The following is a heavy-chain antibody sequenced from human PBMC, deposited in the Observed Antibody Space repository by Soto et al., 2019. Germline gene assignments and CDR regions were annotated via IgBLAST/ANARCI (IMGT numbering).Heavy chain of an antibody. CDR3: ARDRKQGYYYYGMDV. V-gene: IGHV3-33*01. CDR1: GFTFSSYG. Sequence: GGSLRLSCAASGFTFSSYGMHWVRQAPGKGLEWVAVIWYDGSNKYYADSVKGRFTISRDNSKNTLCLQMNSLRAEDTAVYYCARDRKQGYYYYGMDVWGQGTTVTVSS. CDR2: IWYDGSNK. J-gene: IGHJ6*02.